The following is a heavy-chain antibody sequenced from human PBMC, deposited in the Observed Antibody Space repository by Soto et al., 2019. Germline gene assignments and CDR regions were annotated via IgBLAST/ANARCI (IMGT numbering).Heavy chain of an antibody. CDR2: IIPIFGTA. CDR3: ARDGDYYDSSGYYPSTKIDY. Sequence: QVQLVQSGAEVKKPGSSVKVSCKASGGTFSSYAISWVRQAPGQGLEWMGGIIPIFGTANSAQKFQGRVTITADESTSTAYMELSSLRSEDTAVYYCARDGDYYDSSGYYPSTKIDYWGQGTLVTVSS. D-gene: IGHD3-22*01. CDR1: GGTFSSYA. V-gene: IGHV1-69*01. J-gene: IGHJ4*02.